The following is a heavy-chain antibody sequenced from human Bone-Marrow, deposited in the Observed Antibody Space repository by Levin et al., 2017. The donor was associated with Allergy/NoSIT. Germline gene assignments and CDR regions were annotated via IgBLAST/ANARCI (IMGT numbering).Heavy chain of an antibody. D-gene: IGHD6-19*01. CDR3: VRDRTSGWYGVLDS. CDR2: VSYDGNIK. CDR1: GFTLSSYA. V-gene: IGHV3-30-3*01. Sequence: PGGSLRLSCAASGFTLSSYAMHWVRQAPGKGLEWVAVVSYDGNIKNYGDAVKGRFTISRDNSNSSLSLQMTGLRVADTAVYYCVRDRTSGWYGVLDSWGPGTLVTVSS. J-gene: IGHJ4*02.